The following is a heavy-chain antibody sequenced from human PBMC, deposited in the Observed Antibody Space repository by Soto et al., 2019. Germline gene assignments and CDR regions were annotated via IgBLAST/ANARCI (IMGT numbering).Heavy chain of an antibody. Sequence: SETLSLTCTVSNYSISSGYYWGWIRQSPGEGLEWIVSMYHSGTTYYNPSLESRVTISIDTSKNQFSLKLTSVTSADTAVYFCARVAFGPIDYWGQGTLVT. D-gene: IGHD3-16*01. V-gene: IGHV4-38-2*02. CDR1: NYSISSGYY. CDR2: MYHSGTT. CDR3: ARVAFGPIDY. J-gene: IGHJ4*02.